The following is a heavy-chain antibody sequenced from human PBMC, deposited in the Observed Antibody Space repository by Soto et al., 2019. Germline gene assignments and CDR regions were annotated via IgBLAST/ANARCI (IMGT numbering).Heavy chain of an antibody. Sequence: SQTLSLTCAISGDSVSSNSAAWNWIRQSPSRGLEWLGRTYYRSKWYNDYAVSVKSRITINPDTSKNQFSLQLNSVTPEDTAVYYCARDLYYGDDYYYYYGMDVWGYGTTVTVSS. V-gene: IGHV6-1*01. CDR2: TYYRSKWYN. D-gene: IGHD4-17*01. J-gene: IGHJ6*04. CDR1: GDSVSSNSAA. CDR3: ARDLYYGDDYYYYYGMDV.